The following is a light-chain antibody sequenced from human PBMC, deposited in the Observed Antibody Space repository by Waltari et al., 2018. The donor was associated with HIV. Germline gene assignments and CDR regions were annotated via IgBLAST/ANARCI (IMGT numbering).Light chain of an antibody. Sequence: SYELTQPPSVSVSPGQTASITCSGDKLGDKYHCWYQQKPGQSPVLVIYQDSKRPSGIPERFSGSNSGNTATLTISGTQAMDEADYYCQAWDSSTAVVFGGGTKLTVL. CDR1: KLGDKY. CDR2: QDS. J-gene: IGLJ2*01. CDR3: QAWDSSTAVV. V-gene: IGLV3-1*01.